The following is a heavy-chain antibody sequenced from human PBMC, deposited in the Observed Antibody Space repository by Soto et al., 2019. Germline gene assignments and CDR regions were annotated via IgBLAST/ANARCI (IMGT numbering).Heavy chain of an antibody. V-gene: IGHV3-11*06. CDR1: GFTFSDYY. CDR3: ARDRVGATRFDI. D-gene: IGHD1-26*01. CDR2: ISSSSYT. Sequence: GGSLRLSCAASGFTFSDYYMSWIRQAPGKGLESVSYISSSSYTNYADSVKGRFTISRDNAKNSLYLQMNSLRAEDTAVYYCARDRVGATRFDIWGQGTLVTVSS. J-gene: IGHJ3*02.